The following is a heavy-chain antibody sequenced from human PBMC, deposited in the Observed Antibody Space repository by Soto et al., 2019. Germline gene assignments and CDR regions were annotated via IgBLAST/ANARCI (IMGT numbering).Heavy chain of an antibody. CDR3: VSSRPALYGAAFVV. CDR1: GDSISSYF. Sequence: SETLSLTCIVSGDSISSYFRNWIRQPPGEGLEWIGCIYDSGSTDYNPSLKSRVTMSLDTSKKQFSLRLNSVTAADTAVYYCVSSRPALYGAAFVVWGPGTMLHVS. D-gene: IGHD3-10*01. V-gene: IGHV4-59*03. CDR2: IYDSGST. J-gene: IGHJ3*01.